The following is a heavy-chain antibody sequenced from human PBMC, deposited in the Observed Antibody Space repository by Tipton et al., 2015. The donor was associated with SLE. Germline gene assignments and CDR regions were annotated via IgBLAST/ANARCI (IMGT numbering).Heavy chain of an antibody. Sequence: SLRLSCAASGFTFSGSAIHWVRQASGKGLEWVARVRTRTNGYATAYAASLKGRFTVSRDDSKNTAYLQMNSLKTEDTALYYCTRLNNDFWSDTFDIWGQGTMVTVSS. CDR1: GFTFSGSA. V-gene: IGHV3-73*01. J-gene: IGHJ3*02. CDR3: TRLNNDFWSDTFDI. CDR2: VRTRTNGYAT. D-gene: IGHD3-3*01.